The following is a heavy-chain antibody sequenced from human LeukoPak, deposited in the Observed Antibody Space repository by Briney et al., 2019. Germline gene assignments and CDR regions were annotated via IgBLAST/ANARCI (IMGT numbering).Heavy chain of an antibody. V-gene: IGHV4-39*01. J-gene: IGHJ4*02. D-gene: IGHD1-26*01. CDR2: IYYSGST. CDR3: ARTYSGSCDY. Sequence: SETLSLTCTVSGGSISSSSYYWGWIRQPPGKGLEWIGSIYYSGSTYYNPSLKSRVTISVDTSKNQFSLKLSSVTAADTAAYYCARTYSGSCDYWGQGTLVTVSS. CDR1: GGSISSSSYY.